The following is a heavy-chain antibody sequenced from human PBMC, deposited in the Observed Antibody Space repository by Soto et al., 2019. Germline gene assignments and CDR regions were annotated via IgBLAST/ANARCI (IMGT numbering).Heavy chain of an antibody. Sequence: SETLSLTCTVSGGSISSGGYSWSWIRQPPGKGLEWIGYIYHSGSTYYNPSLKSRVTISVDRSKNQFSLKLSSVTAADTAVYYCARAGSGYDIDYWGQGTLVTVS. D-gene: IGHD5-12*01. CDR1: GGSISSGGYS. CDR2: IYHSGST. J-gene: IGHJ4*02. V-gene: IGHV4-30-2*01. CDR3: ARAGSGYDIDY.